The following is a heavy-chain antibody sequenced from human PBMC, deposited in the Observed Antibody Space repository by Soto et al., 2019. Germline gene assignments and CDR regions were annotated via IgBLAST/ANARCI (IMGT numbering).Heavy chain of an antibody. J-gene: IGHJ3*02. CDR1: GGSISSYY. CDR3: ARVLGYCSGGSCYGFDAFDI. D-gene: IGHD2-15*01. V-gene: IGHV4-59*01. CDR2: IYYSGST. Sequence: PSETLSLTGTVSGGSISSYYWRWIRQXXGKGLXWIGYIYYSGSTNYNPSLKSRVTISVDTSKNQFSLKLSSVTAADTAVYYCARVLGYCSGGSCYGFDAFDIWGQGTMVTVS.